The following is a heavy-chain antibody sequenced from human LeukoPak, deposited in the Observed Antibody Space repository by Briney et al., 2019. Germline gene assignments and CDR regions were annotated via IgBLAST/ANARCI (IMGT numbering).Heavy chain of an antibody. CDR3: ARRRTSCYRAGGCYFDY. Sequence: PSETLSLTCTVSGGSISSSRYYWGWIRQPPGKGLEWIGSIYYSGSTYYNPSLKSRVTISVDTSKNQFSLKLSSVTDADVALYYCARRRTSCYRAGGCYFDYWGQGTLVTVSS. CDR1: GGSISSSRYY. CDR2: IYYSGST. J-gene: IGHJ4*02. D-gene: IGHD2-2*02. V-gene: IGHV4-39*01.